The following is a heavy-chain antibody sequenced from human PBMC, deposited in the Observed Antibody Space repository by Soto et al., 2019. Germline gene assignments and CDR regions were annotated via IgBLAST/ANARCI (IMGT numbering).Heavy chain of an antibody. CDR1: GYAFNDYH. Sequence: ASVKVSCPASGYAFNDYHIDWVRQAPGQGAEWMGRVSPRSGGTNYAQKFQGRVTITRDTSINTPYMGLTSLRSDDTAVYYCTKKGGGPFPFDPWGQGTRVTVSS. V-gene: IGHV1-2*06. CDR3: TKKGGGPFPFDP. D-gene: IGHD3-10*01. CDR2: VSPRSGGT. J-gene: IGHJ5*02.